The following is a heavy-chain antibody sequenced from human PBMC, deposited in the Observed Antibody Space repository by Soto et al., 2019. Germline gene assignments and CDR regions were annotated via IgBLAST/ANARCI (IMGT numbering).Heavy chain of an antibody. Sequence: PSETLSLTCTVSGGSISRSSYYWGWIRQPPGKGLEWIGSIYYSGSTYYNPSLKSRVTISVDTSKNQFSLKLSSVTAADTAVYYCARQGVGLEGSEGDYGNDYWGQGTLVTVSS. J-gene: IGHJ4*02. V-gene: IGHV4-39*01. CDR3: ARQGVGLEGSEGDYGNDY. CDR2: IYYSGST. CDR1: GGSISRSSYY. D-gene: IGHD4-17*01.